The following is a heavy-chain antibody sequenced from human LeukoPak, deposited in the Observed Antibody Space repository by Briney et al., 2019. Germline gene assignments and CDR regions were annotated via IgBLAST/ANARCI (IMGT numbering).Heavy chain of an antibody. D-gene: IGHD6-13*01. CDR2: INAGNGNT. V-gene: IGHV1-3*01. J-gene: IGHJ4*02. Sequence: GASVKVSCKASGYTFTSYAMHWVRQAPGQRLEWMGWINAGNGNTKYSQKFQGRVTITRDTSASTAYMELSSLRSEDTAVYYCARGPGIAAAVRFDYWGQGTLVTVSS. CDR3: ARGPGIAAAVRFDY. CDR1: GYTFTSYA.